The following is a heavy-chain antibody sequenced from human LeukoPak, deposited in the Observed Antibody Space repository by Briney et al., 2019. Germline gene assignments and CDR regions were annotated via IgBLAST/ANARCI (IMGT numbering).Heavy chain of an antibody. V-gene: IGHV4-59*08. CDR3: ARRVSYRNCFDP. Sequence: SETLSLTCTVSGGSISSYYWSWIRQPPGKGLEWIGYIYYSGSTNYNPSLKSRVTISVDTSKNQFSLKLSSVTAADTAVYYRARRVSYRNCFDPWGQGALVTVSS. D-gene: IGHD1-26*01. CDR2: IYYSGST. J-gene: IGHJ5*02. CDR1: GGSISSYY.